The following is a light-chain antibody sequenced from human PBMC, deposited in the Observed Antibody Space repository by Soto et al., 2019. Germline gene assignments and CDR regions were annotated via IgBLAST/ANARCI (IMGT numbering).Light chain of an antibody. V-gene: IGLV2-14*01. CDR3: SSYTSSSTLDVV. CDR1: SSDVGGYNY. Sequence: QSALTQPASVSGSPGQSITISCTGTSSDVGGYNYVSWYQQHPGKAPKLMIYDVSTRPSGVSTRFSGSKSGNTASLTISVLQAEDEADYYCSSYTSSSTLDVVFGVGTKLTVL. J-gene: IGLJ2*01. CDR2: DVS.